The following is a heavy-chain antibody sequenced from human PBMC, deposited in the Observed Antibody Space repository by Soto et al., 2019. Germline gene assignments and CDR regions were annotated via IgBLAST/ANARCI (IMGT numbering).Heavy chain of an antibody. J-gene: IGHJ4*02. D-gene: IGHD3-10*01. CDR1: GDTSSFYS. CDR2: VNPILSMS. CDR3: ATSYGSGYRAFDY. Sequence: GASVKVSCKASGDTSSFYSINWVRQAPGLGLEWMGRVNPILSMSNYAQRFQGRVTMTADKSTSTAYMELSGLRSEDTAMYYCATSYGSGYRAFDYWGQGALVTVSS. V-gene: IGHV1-69*02.